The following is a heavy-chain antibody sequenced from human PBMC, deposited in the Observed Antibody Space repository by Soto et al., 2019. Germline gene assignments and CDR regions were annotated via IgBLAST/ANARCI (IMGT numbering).Heavy chain of an antibody. CDR2: ISSSSSYI. Sequence: GGSLRLSCAASGFTFSSYSMNWVRQAPGKGLEWVSSISSSSSYIYYADSVKGRFTISRDNAKNSLYLQMNSLRAEDTAVYYCARDYYGSGSYFYGMDVWGQGTTVTVSS. J-gene: IGHJ6*02. CDR1: GFTFSSYS. D-gene: IGHD3-10*01. V-gene: IGHV3-21*01. CDR3: ARDYYGSGSYFYGMDV.